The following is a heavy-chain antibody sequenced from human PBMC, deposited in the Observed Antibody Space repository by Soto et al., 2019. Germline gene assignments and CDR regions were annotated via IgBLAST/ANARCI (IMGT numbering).Heavy chain of an antibody. CDR3: ARDGGRHSGGIDY. Sequence: QVQLVQSGPGVKKPGSWWKVPCRPPGGTFGSYSINGVRQAPGQGLEWMGEITPIFGTANYAQKFQGRVTITADESTSTAYMELSSLRSEDTAVYYCARDGGRHSGGIDYWGQGTLVTVSS. CDR1: GGTFGSYS. J-gene: IGHJ4*02. D-gene: IGHD1-26*01. V-gene: IGHV1-69*01. CDR2: ITPIFGTA.